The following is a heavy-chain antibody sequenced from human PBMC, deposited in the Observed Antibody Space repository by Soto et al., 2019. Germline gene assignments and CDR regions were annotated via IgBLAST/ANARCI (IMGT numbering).Heavy chain of an antibody. CDR3: ARVGQYCSGGSCYSVGDAFDI. CDR2: ISAYNGNT. Sequence: ASVKVSCKASGYTFTSYGISWVRQAPGQGLEWMGWISAYNGNTNYAQKLQGRVTMTTDTSTSTAYMELRSLRSDDTAVYYCARVGQYCSGGSCYSVGDAFDIWGQGTMVTVSS. CDR1: GYTFTSYG. D-gene: IGHD2-15*01. J-gene: IGHJ3*02. V-gene: IGHV1-18*01.